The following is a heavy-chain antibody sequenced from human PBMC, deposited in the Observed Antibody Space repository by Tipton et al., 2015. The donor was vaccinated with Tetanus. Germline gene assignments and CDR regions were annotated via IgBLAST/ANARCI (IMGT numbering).Heavy chain of an antibody. D-gene: IGHD3-16*01. Sequence: QLVQSGGGVVQPGRSLSLSCAASGFTFSSYGMHWVCQAPGKGLEWVAVIWYDGSNKYYADSVKGRFTISRDNSKNTLYLQMNSLRAEDTAVYYCARDRVGGAGKNCDYWGQGTQVTASS. CDR2: IWYDGSNK. CDR1: GFTFSSYG. CDR3: ARDRVGGAGKNCDY. V-gene: IGHV3-33*01. J-gene: IGHJ4*02.